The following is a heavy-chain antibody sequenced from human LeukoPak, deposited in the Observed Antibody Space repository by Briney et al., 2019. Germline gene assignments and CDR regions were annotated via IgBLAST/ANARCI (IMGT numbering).Heavy chain of an antibody. V-gene: IGHV4-34*01. CDR3: ARGRGIFGVVTPYYYYGMDV. CDR2: INHSGST. CDR1: GGSFSGYY. D-gene: IGHD3-3*01. J-gene: IGHJ6*02. Sequence: SETLSLTCAVYGGSFSGYYWSWIRQPPGKGLEWIGEINHSGSTNYNPSLKSRVTISVDASKNQFSLKLSSVTAADPAVYYCARGRGIFGVVTPYYYYGMDVWGQGTTVTVSS.